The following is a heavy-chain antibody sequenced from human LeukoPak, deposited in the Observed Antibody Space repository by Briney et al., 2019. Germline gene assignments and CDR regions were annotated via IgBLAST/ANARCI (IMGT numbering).Heavy chain of an antibody. CDR2: ISLSGQT. CDR3: SRESGPFCPFGY. Sequence: SETLSLTCGVSGGSISGTNCWSWVRQPPRQGLEWIGEISLSGQTNYNPSLNGRVTMSLDKSSNQLSLHLTSVTAADTATYYCSRESGPFCPFGYWGQGTLVIVSS. J-gene: IGHJ4*02. D-gene: IGHD1-26*01. CDR1: GGSISGTNC. V-gene: IGHV4/OR15-8*02.